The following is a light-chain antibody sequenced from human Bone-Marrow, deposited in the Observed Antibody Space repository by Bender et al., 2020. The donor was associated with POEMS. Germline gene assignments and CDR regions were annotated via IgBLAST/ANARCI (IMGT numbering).Light chain of an antibody. J-gene: IGLJ2*01. CDR3: SSYTTSDTLV. CDR1: SSDVGSYNY. CDR2: DVR. Sequence: QAALTQPASVSGSPGQSITISCTGTSSDVGSYNYVSWYQQHPGEAPKLMIYDVRTRPSGVSTRFSGSKSGNTASLSISGLQAEDEADYYCSSYTTSDTLVFGGGTRLTV. V-gene: IGLV2-14*03.